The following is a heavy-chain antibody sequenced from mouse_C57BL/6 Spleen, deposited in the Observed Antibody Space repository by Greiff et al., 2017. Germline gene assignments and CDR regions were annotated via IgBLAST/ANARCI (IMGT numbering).Heavy chain of an antibody. CDR2: IYPRSGNT. V-gene: IGHV1-81*01. J-gene: IGHJ1*03. CDR1: GYTFTSYG. CDR3: ARPDWYFDV. Sequence: VQLQESGAELARPGASVKLSCKASGYTFTSYGISWVKQRTGQGLEWIGGIYPRSGNTYYNEKFKGKATLTADKSSSTAYMELRSLTSEDSAVYYCARPDWYFDVWGTGTTVTVSS.